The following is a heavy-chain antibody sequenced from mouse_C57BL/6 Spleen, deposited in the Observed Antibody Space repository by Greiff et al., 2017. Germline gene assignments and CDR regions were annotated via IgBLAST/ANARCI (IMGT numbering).Heavy chain of an antibody. CDR3: ARDDYDGTGWYFDV. Sequence: VQLQQSGPELVKPGASVKISCKASGYSFTSYYIHWVKQRPGQGLEWIGWIYPGSGNTKYNEKLKGKATLTAETSSSTAYMQLRSLTSAYSAVYYCARDDYDGTGWYFDVWGTGTTVTVSS. CDR2: IYPGSGNT. D-gene: IGHD2-4*01. CDR1: GYSFTSYY. V-gene: IGHV1-66*01. J-gene: IGHJ1*03.